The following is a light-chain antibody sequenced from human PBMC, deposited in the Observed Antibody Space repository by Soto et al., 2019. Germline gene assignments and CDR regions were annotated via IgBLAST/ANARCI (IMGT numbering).Light chain of an antibody. CDR2: GAS. Sequence: EIVMTQSPATLSVSPGERATLSCRASQSVSSNLAWYQQKPGQAPRLLIYGASTRATGIPARFSGSGSGTEFTLTISSLQSEDFAVYYGQQYNNSPTFGQGTKVEIK. J-gene: IGKJ1*01. CDR1: QSVSSN. V-gene: IGKV3-15*01. CDR3: QQYNNSPT.